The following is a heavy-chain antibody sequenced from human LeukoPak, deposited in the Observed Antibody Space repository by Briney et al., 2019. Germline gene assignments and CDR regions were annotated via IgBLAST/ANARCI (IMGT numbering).Heavy chain of an antibody. CDR3: ARGMRGVIPAAIGDY. J-gene: IGHJ4*02. D-gene: IGHD2-2*02. CDR2: IYYGGST. V-gene: IGHV4-39*01. CDR1: GGSISSSSYY. Sequence: SETLSLTCTVSGGSISSSSYYWGWIRQPPGKGLEWIGSIYYGGSTYYKPSLKSRVTISVDTSKSRFSLKLRSVTAADTAVYYCARGMRGVIPAAIGDYWGQGTLVTVSS.